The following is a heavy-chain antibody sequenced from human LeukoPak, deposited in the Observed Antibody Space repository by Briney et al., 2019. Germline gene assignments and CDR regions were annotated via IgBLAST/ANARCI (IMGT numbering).Heavy chain of an antibody. CDR3: AKDSNLVTQPYFDY. V-gene: IGHV3-43*01. J-gene: IGHJ4*02. CDR1: GFTFDDYT. Sequence: GGSLRLSCAASGFTFDDYTMHWVRQAPGKGLEWVSLISWDGGSTYYADSVKGRFTISRDNSKNSLYLQMNSLRTEDTALYYCAKDSNLVTQPYFDYWGQGTLVTVSS. CDR2: ISWDGGST. D-gene: IGHD3-9*01.